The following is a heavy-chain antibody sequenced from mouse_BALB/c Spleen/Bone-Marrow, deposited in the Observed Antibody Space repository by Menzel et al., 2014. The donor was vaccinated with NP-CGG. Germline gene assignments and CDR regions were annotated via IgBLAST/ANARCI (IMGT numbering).Heavy chain of an antibody. CDR3: ARWGGTPYFDY. CDR2: ITPYNDDT. J-gene: IGHJ2*01. V-gene: IGHV1-14*01. D-gene: IGHD4-1*01. Sequence: VQLQQSGPVLVKPGASVKMSCKASGYTFTSYLIHWVKQKPGQGLEWIGYITPYNDDTKYNEKFKGKATLTSDKSSSTAYMELSSLTSEDSAVYYCARWGGTPYFDYWGQGTTLTVSS. CDR1: GYTFTSYL.